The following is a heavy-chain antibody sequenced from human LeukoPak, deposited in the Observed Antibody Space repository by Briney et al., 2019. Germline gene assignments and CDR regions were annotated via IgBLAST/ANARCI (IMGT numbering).Heavy chain of an antibody. Sequence: PGESLRLSCAASGFTISTYTMNWVRQAPGKGLEWVSSISSDGYSIYYTDSVKGRFTISRDNAKNSLFLQMSSLRAEDTAVFYCARRKLGYAFDIWGQGTMVTVSS. D-gene: IGHD7-27*01. CDR3: ARRKLGYAFDI. CDR2: ISSDGYSI. CDR1: GFTISTYT. J-gene: IGHJ3*02. V-gene: IGHV3-21*01.